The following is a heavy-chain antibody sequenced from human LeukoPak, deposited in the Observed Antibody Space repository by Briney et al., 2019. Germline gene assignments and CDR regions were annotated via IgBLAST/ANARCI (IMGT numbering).Heavy chain of an antibody. CDR1: GFTFSNYA. D-gene: IGHD3-22*01. Sequence: PGGSLRLSCAASGFTFSNYAMSWVRQAPGKGLEWVSGISGSGGSTYYAESVKGRFTMSRDNSKNTLYLQMNSLRADDTAVYYCARVLYYYDSSGLGGFDYWGQGTLVTVSS. J-gene: IGHJ4*02. V-gene: IGHV3-23*01. CDR3: ARVLYYYDSSGLGGFDY. CDR2: ISGSGGST.